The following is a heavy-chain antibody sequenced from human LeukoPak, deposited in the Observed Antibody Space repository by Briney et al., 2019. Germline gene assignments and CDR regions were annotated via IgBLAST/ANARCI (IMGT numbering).Heavy chain of an antibody. CDR2: INPHTGCT. CDR1: GYTFTGDY. D-gene: IGHD2-21*01. J-gene: IGHJ4*02. Sequence: ASVKVSCKASGYTFTGDYMHWVRQAPGQGLEWMGWINPHTGCTNYAQKFQGRVTMTRDRSISTAYMELGGPTSDDTAVYYCARPYCGGGSCHDYFDYWGQGALVTVSS. CDR3: ARPYCGGGSCHDYFDY. V-gene: IGHV1-2*02.